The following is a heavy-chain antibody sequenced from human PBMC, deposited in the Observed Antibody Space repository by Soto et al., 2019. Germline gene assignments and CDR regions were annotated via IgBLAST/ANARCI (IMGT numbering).Heavy chain of an antibody. J-gene: IGHJ4*02. CDR3: ARHFVAVVIKGWGY. V-gene: IGHV4-39*01. Sequence: SETLSLTCTVSGGSISSGDYHWSWIRQPPGKGLERIGYIHYNGNAYYNPSLKSRVSMSVDTSKNQFSLKLVSVTAADTAVYYCARHFVAVVIKGWGYWGQGTLVTVSS. D-gene: IGHD3-10*01. CDR1: GGSISSGDYH. CDR2: IHYNGNA.